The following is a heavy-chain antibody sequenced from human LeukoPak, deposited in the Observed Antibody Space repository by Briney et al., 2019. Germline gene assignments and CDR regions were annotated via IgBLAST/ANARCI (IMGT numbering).Heavy chain of an antibody. Sequence: PGGSLRLSCAVSGFTFSNYAMNWIRQAPGKGLEWVSSIDVGSYTYYAGSVKGRFTISRDNAKNLLYLQMNSLRVEDTAVYYCASEGVVGPVAHFDYWGQGALVTASS. CDR2: IDVGSYT. D-gene: IGHD1-26*01. V-gene: IGHV3-21*01. CDR3: ASEGVVGPVAHFDY. J-gene: IGHJ4*02. CDR1: GFTFSNYA.